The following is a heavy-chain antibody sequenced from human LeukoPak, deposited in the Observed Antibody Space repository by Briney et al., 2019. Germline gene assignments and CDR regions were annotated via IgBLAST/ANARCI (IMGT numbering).Heavy chain of an antibody. V-gene: IGHV1-3*01. J-gene: IGHJ4*02. CDR2: IIAGNGNT. CDR1: GYTFTSYA. D-gene: IGHD3-10*01. Sequence: ASVKVSCKASGYTFTSYAMHWVRQAPGQRLEWMGWIIAGNGNTKYSQKFQGRVTITRDTSASTAYMELSSLRSEDTAVYYCARGYYYGSGSYLGFDYWGQGTLVTVSS. CDR3: ARGYYYGSGSYLGFDY.